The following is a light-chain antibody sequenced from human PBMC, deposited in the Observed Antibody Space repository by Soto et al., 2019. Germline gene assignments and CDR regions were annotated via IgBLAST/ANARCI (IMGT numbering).Light chain of an antibody. Sequence: DIVMTQSPATLSVSPGERATLSCRASQSVTSNYLAWYQQKPGQAPRLLIYAASSRATGIPDRFSGSGSGTDFTLSISRLEPEDFAVYYCHQYGSSITWTFGQGTKVEIK. CDR1: QSVTSNY. J-gene: IGKJ1*01. V-gene: IGKV3-20*01. CDR3: HQYGSSITWT. CDR2: AAS.